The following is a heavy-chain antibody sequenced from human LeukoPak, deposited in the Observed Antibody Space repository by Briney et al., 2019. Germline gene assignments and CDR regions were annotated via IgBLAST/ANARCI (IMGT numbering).Heavy chain of an antibody. CDR2: ISSGSNDI. CDR3: ARSIGAAYFDN. J-gene: IGHJ4*02. Sequence: PGVSLRLSYAGSGFTFSSYSMNWVRQAPGKGLEWVSFISSGSNDIYYADSVKGRFTISRDNAKNSLYLEMNSLRAEDTAVYYCARSIGAAYFDNWGQGTLVTV. CDR1: GFTFSSYS. V-gene: IGHV3-21*01. D-gene: IGHD6-13*01.